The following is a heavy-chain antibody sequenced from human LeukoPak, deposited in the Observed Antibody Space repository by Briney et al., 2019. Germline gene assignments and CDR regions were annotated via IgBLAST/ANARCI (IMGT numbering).Heavy chain of an antibody. Sequence: GGSLRLTCAASAFTFSSYSMHWVRQAPAKGLEWVSSISSSSSYIYYADSVKGRFTISRDNAKNSLYLQMNSLRAEDTAVYYCARRISSGERSWFDPWGQGTLVTVSS. CDR3: ARRISSGERSWFDP. V-gene: IGHV3-21*01. CDR1: AFTFSSYS. CDR2: ISSSSSYI. D-gene: IGHD6-19*01. J-gene: IGHJ5*02.